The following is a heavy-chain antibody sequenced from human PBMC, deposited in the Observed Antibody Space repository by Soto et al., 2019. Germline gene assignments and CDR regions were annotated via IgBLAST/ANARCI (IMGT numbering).Heavy chain of an antibody. V-gene: IGHV4-59*01. Sequence: QVQLQESGPGLVKPSETLSLTCTVSGGSISSYYWSWIRQPPGKGLEWIGYIYYSGSTNYNPSLKSRVTISVDKSKNQFSLKLSSVTAADTAVYYCARVSYSSGMMTDAFDIWGQGTMVTVSS. J-gene: IGHJ3*02. CDR2: IYYSGST. CDR1: GGSISSYY. CDR3: ARVSYSSGMMTDAFDI. D-gene: IGHD6-25*01.